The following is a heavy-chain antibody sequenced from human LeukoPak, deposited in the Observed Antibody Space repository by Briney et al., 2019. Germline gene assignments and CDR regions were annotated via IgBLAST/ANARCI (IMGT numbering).Heavy chain of an antibody. D-gene: IGHD2-21*01. V-gene: IGHV3-74*01. CDR2: IKSDGSDI. CDR3: ETYSAFDI. Sequence: GGSLRLSCAASGFTFSRYWMHWVRQAPRKGLVWVSRIKSDGSDIVYADSVKGRFTISRDNAKNTLYLQMNSLRAEDTAVYYCETYSAFDIWGHGTMVTVSS. CDR1: GFTFSRYW. J-gene: IGHJ3*02.